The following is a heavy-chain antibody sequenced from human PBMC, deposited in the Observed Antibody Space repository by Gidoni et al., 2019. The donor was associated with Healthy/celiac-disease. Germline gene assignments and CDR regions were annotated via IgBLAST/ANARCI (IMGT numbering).Heavy chain of an antibody. V-gene: IGHV1-3*01. CDR2: INAGNGNT. CDR3: ARVFTGVVAVAGTSAFDI. CDR1: GYTFTSSA. D-gene: IGHD6-19*01. Sequence: VQLVQSGAEVKKPGASVKVSCKASGYTFTSSAMHWVRQAPGQRLEWLGWINAGNGNTKYSQKFQGRVTITRDTSASTAYMELSSLRSEDTAVYYCARVFTGVVAVAGTSAFDIWGQGTMVTVSS. J-gene: IGHJ3*02.